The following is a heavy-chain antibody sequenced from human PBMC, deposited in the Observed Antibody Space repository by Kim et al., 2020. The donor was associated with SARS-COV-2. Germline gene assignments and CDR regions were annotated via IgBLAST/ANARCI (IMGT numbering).Heavy chain of an antibody. CDR3: AKPRPHWYFEL. J-gene: IGHJ2*01. Sequence: EDSVKGRFTISRDNSNNILHLQMSSLRAEDTAIYYCAKPRPHWYFELWGRGTLVTVSS. D-gene: IGHD6-6*01. V-gene: IGHV3-23*01.